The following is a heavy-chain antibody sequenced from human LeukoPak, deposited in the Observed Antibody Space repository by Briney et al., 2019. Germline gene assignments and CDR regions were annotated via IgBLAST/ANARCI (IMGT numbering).Heavy chain of an antibody. CDR2: ISGSGGST. D-gene: IGHD3-3*01. CDR3: AGTNKLGNQEWFFDY. Sequence: HPGGSLRLSCAASGFTFSSYAMSWVRQAPGKGLEWVSAISGSGGSTYYADSVKGRFTISRDNSKNTLYLQMNSLRAEDTAVYYCAGTNKLGNQEWFFDYWGQGTLVTVSS. V-gene: IGHV3-23*01. CDR1: GFTFSSYA. J-gene: IGHJ4*02.